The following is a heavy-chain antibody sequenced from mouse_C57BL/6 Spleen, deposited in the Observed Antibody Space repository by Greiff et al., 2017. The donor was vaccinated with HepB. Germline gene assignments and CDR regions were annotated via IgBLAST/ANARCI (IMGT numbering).Heavy chain of an antibody. CDR1: GYTFTSYW. D-gene: IGHD1-1*01. CDR2: IYPGSGST. J-gene: IGHJ2*01. Sequence: VQLQQPGAELVKPGASVKMSCKASGYTFTSYWITWVKQRPGQGLEWIGDIYPGSGSTNYNEKFKSKATLTVDTSSSTAYMQLSSLTSEDSAVYYCARGNFYYGSSYYFDYWGQGTTLTVSS. CDR3: ARGNFYYGSSYYFDY. V-gene: IGHV1-55*01.